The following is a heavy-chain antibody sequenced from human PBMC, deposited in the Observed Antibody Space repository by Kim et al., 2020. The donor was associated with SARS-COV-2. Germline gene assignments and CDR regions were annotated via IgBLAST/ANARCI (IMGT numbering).Heavy chain of an antibody. CDR3: AKDTLRSPPGYGMDV. V-gene: IGHV3-30*18. Sequence: GGSLRLSCAASGFTFSSYGMHWVRRAPGKGLEWVAVISYDGSNKYYADSVKGRFTISRDNSKNTLYLQMNSLRAEDTAVYYCAKDTLRSPPGYGMDVWGQGTTVTVSS. CDR1: GFTFSSYG. J-gene: IGHJ6*02. D-gene: IGHD3-3*01. CDR2: ISYDGSNK.